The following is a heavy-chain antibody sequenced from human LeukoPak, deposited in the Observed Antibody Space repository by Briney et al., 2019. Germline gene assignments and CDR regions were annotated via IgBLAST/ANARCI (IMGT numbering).Heavy chain of an antibody. D-gene: IGHD3-3*01. J-gene: IGHJ3*02. V-gene: IGHV4-59*01. CDR2: LYYGGST. CDR3: ATIYDFWSGGGFDI. Sequence: SETLSLTCTVSRGSIDSYDWSWIRQPPGKGLEWIGYLYYGGSTRYNPSLKSRVSISRDTSKNQFSLKLSSATAADTAVYYCATIYDFWSGGGFDIWGQGTMVTVSS. CDR1: RGSIDSYD.